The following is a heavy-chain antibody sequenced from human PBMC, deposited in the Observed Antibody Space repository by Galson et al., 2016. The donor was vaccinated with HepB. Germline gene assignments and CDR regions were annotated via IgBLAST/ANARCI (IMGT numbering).Heavy chain of an antibody. V-gene: IGHV3-30*18. D-gene: IGHD3-10*01. CDR1: GLSFSSSG. Sequence: SLRLSCAASGLSFSSSGMHWVRQAPGKGLEWVAVISYDGRQKYYADPVKGRFIISRDNSKNTVYLQMNSLKTEDTAVYYCANERGSSRSPGYWGQGTLVSVSS. CDR3: ANERGSSRSPGY. J-gene: IGHJ4*02. CDR2: ISYDGRQK.